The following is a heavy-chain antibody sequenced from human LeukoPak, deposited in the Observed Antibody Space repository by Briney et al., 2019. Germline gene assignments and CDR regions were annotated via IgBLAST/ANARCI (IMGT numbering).Heavy chain of an antibody. Sequence: PSETLSLTCTVSGGSISSYYWSWIRQPPGKGLEWIGYIYYSGSTNYNPSLKSRVTISVDTSKNQSSLKLSSVTAADTAVYYCARDVGYSFDYWGQGTLVTVSS. CDR1: GGSISSYY. D-gene: IGHD6-13*01. CDR2: IYYSGST. V-gene: IGHV4-59*01. J-gene: IGHJ4*02. CDR3: ARDVGYSFDY.